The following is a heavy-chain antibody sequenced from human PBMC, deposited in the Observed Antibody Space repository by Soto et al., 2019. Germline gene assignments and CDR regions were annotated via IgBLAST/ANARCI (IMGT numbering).Heavy chain of an antibody. J-gene: IGHJ4*02. V-gene: IGHV4-30-2*05. CDR1: GASLSSVCFR. Sequence: PPESXSLTCALSGASLSSVCFRVSWLRRPPGKVLEWIGYIYNGGSTYYRPSLESRLHMSLDATRNHYSLRLTSVTAEDTAVYFCARAQVGLEKISYFDYWGKGKLVTVSP. D-gene: IGHD1-1*01. CDR2: IYNGGST. CDR3: ARAQVGLEKISYFDY.